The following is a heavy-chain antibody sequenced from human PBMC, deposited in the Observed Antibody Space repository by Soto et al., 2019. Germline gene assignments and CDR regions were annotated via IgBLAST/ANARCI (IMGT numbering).Heavy chain of an antibody. J-gene: IGHJ4*02. V-gene: IGHV3-48*02. D-gene: IGHD6-19*01. Sequence: VQLVESGGGLVQPGGSLRLSCAASGFTFSFYSMNWVRQAPGKGLEWVSYISTSGSTIYYADSVKGRFTISRDNAKNSLYLQMNSLRDEDTAVYYCARDSDSSGWYYFDHWGQGSLVTVSS. CDR3: ARDSDSSGWYYFDH. CDR2: ISTSGSTI. CDR1: GFTFSFYS.